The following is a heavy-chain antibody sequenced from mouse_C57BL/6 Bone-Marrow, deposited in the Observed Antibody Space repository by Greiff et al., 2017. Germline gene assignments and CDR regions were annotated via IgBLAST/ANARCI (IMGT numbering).Heavy chain of an antibody. CDR1: GYAFSSYW. D-gene: IGHD1-1*01. V-gene: IGHV1-80*01. CDR2: IYPGDGDT. CDR3: ARSREGIVVATRTSWYFDV. Sequence: QVQLQQSGAELVKPGASVKISCKASGYAFSSYWMNWVKQRPGKGLEWIGQIYPGDGDTNYNGKFKGKATLTADKSSSTAYMQLSSLTSEDSAVYFCARSREGIVVATRTSWYFDVWGTGTTVTVSS. J-gene: IGHJ1*03.